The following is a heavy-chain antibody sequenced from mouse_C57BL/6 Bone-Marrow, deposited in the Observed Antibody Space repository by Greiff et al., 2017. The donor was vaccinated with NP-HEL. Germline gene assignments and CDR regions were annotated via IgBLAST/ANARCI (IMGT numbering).Heavy chain of an antibody. CDR1: GFTFSSYA. J-gene: IGHJ2*01. D-gene: IGHD1-2*01. Sequence: EVKLMESGGGLVKPGGSLKLSCAASGFTFSSYAMSWVRQTPEKRLEWVATISDGGSYTYYPDNVKGRFTISRDNAKNNLYLQMSHLKSEDTAMYYCARDGLTTAPEYFDYWGQGTTLTVSS. CDR2: ISDGGSYT. V-gene: IGHV5-4*01. CDR3: ARDGLTTAPEYFDY.